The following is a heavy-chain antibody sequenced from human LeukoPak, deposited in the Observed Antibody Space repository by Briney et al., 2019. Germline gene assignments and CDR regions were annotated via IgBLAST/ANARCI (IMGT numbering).Heavy chain of an antibody. Sequence: GGSLRLSCAASRFTFSSYSMNWVRQAPGKGLEWVSSISSSSSYIYYADSVKGRFTISRDNAKNSLYLQMNSLRAEDTALYYCAKGAEMPISSNIDYWGQGTLVTVSS. CDR2: ISSSSSYI. CDR3: AKGAEMPISSNIDY. CDR1: RFTFSSYS. D-gene: IGHD5-24*01. J-gene: IGHJ4*02. V-gene: IGHV3-21*04.